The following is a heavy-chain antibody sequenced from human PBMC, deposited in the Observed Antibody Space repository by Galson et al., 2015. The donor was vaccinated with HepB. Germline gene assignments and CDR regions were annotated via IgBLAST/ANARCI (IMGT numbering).Heavy chain of an antibody. V-gene: IGHV3-48*03. Sequence: SLRLSCAASGFTFSNYEMNWVRQAPGKGLEWVSYISRSGSTIYYADSVKGRFTISRDNAKNSLYLQMNSLRAEDTAVYYCAREETYSSSLDYWGQGTLVTVSS. CDR2: ISRSGSTI. CDR3: AREETYSSSLDY. CDR1: GFTFSNYE. J-gene: IGHJ4*02. D-gene: IGHD6-19*01.